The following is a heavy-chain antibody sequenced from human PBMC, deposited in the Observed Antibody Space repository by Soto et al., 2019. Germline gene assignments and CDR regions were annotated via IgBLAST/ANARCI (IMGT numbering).Heavy chain of an antibody. Sequence: ASVKVSCKASGYTFTSYGISWVRQAPGQGLEWMGWISAYNGNTNYAQKLQGRVTMTTDTSTSTAYMELRSLRSDDTAVYYCAREPYSGYDSNWFDPWGQGTLVTSPQ. CDR2: ISAYNGNT. CDR3: AREPYSGYDSNWFDP. J-gene: IGHJ5*02. D-gene: IGHD5-12*01. V-gene: IGHV1-18*01. CDR1: GYTFTSYG.